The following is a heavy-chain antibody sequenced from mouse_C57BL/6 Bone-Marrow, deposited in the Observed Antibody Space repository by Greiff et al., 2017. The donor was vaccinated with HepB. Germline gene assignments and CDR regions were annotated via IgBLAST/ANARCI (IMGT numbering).Heavy chain of an antibody. D-gene: IGHD4-1*01. CDR1: GFTFSDYG. V-gene: IGHV5-17*01. CDR3: ARRLGGAMDY. CDR2: ISSGSSTI. J-gene: IGHJ4*01. Sequence: EVKVVESGGGLVKPGGSLKLSCAASGFTFSDYGMHWVRQAPEKGLEWVAYISSGSSTIYYADTVKGRFTISRDNAKNTLFLQMTSLRSEDTAMYYCARRLGGAMDYWGQGTSVTVSS.